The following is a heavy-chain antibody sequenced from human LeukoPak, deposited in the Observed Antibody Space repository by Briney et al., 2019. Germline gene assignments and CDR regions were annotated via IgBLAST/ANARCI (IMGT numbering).Heavy chain of an antibody. CDR1: GGSISSGSYY. CDR3: ATRKLGNDY. J-gene: IGHJ4*02. Sequence: SETLSLTCTVSGGSISSGSYYWSWIRQPAGKGLEWIGRIYTSGSTNYNPSLKSRVTISADTSKNQFSLKLYSVTAADTAVYYCATRKLGNDYWGQGTLVTVSS. D-gene: IGHD7-27*01. V-gene: IGHV4-61*02. CDR2: IYTSGST.